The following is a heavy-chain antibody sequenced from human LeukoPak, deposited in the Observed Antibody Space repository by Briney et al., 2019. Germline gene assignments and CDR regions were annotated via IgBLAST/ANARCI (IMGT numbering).Heavy chain of an antibody. CDR3: ASGCSSTSCYTDFFRF. CDR1: GGTFSSYA. D-gene: IGHD2-2*02. V-gene: IGHV1-69*05. Sequence: SVKVSCKASGGTFSSYAISWVRQAPGQGLEWMGGIIPIFGTANYAQKFQGRVTITTDESTSTAYIELSSLRSEDTAVYYCASGCSSTSCYTDFFRFWGQGTLVTVSS. CDR2: IIPIFGTA. J-gene: IGHJ4*02.